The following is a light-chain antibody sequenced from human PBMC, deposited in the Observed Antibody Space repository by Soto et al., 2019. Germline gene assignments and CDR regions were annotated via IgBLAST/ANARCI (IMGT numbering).Light chain of an antibody. CDR2: EVS. CDR3: CSYAGRGVV. CDR1: SSDVGSYNL. Sequence: QSALTQPASVSGSPGQSITISRTGTSSDVGSYNLVSWYQQHPGKAPKLMIYEVSKRPSGVSNRFSGSKSGNTASLTISGLQAEDEADYYCCSYAGRGVVFCGGTKLTVL. V-gene: IGLV2-23*02. J-gene: IGLJ2*01.